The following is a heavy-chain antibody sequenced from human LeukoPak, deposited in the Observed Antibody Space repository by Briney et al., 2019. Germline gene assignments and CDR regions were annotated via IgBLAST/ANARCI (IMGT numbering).Heavy chain of an antibody. J-gene: IGHJ4*02. Sequence: PSETLSLTCTVSAGSISSHYWSWIRQPPGKGLEWIGYIYYSGSTNYNPSLKSRVTISVDTSKNQFSLKLSSVTAADTAVYYCARDSSYGVTADFDYWGQGTLVTVSS. CDR3: ARDSSYGVTADFDY. D-gene: IGHD4-11*01. V-gene: IGHV4-59*11. CDR1: AGSISSHY. CDR2: IYYSGST.